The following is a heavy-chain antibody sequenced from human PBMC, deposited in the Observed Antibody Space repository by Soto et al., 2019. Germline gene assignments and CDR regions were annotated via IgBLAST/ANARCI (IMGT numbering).Heavy chain of an antibody. Sequence: VGSLRLSCAASGFTLSNYWMTWVRQAPGKGLEWVANINKDGSQKNYVDSVKGRFTIARDNGQNSLSLQINSLRVEDTAVYYCVRELGLAYWGQGALVTVSS. CDR1: GFTLSNYW. D-gene: IGHD7-27*01. CDR2: INKDGSQK. V-gene: IGHV3-7*03. J-gene: IGHJ4*02. CDR3: VRELGLAY.